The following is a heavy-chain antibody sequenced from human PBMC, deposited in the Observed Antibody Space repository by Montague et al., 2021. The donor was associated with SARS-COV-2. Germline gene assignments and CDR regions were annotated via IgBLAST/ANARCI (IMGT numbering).Heavy chain of an antibody. CDR1: RFTFSDFW. CDR3: ARGSTGWYAIFGHYGMDV. Sequence: SLGLSCAASRFTFSDFWMNWVRQAPGKGLEWVADIKHDGSEKSYVDSVKGRFTISRDNAKNSLYLQMNSLRAEDTAVYYRARGSTGWYAIFGHYGMDVWGQGTTVTVSS. J-gene: IGHJ6*02. CDR2: IKHDGSEK. V-gene: IGHV3-7*01. D-gene: IGHD6-19*01.